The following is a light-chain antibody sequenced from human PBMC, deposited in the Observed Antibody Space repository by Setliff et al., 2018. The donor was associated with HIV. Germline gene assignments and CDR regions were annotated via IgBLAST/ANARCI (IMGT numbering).Light chain of an antibody. CDR3: QSYDSSLSAYV. V-gene: IGLV1-40*01. CDR1: SSNFGTGFD. CDR2: GNI. Sequence: QSVLTQPPSVSGAPGQRVTISCTGSSSNFGTGFDVHWYQQLPGTAPKLLIYGNINRPSGVPDRFSGSKSGTSASLAITGLQAEDGADYYCQSYDSSLSAYVFGTGTKVTVL. J-gene: IGLJ1*01.